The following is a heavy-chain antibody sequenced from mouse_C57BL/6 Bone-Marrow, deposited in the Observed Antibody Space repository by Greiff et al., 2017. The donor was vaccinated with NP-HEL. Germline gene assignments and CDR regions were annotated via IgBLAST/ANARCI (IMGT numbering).Heavy chain of an antibody. V-gene: IGHV5-4*01. CDR1: GFTFSSYS. D-gene: IGHD1-1*01. CDR2: ISDGGSYT. CDR3: ARDLEYYGSIPWFAD. J-gene: IGHJ3*01. Sequence: EVLLVESGGGLVKPGGSLKLSCAASGFTFSSYSMSWVRQTPEQRLEWVATISDGGSYTYYPDNVKGRFTISRDTAKNNLYLQMSNLKSEDTAMYYCARDLEYYGSIPWFADWGQGTLVTVSA.